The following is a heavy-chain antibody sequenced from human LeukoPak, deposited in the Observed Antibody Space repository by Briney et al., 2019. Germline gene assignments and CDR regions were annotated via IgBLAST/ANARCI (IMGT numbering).Heavy chain of an antibody. J-gene: IGHJ4*02. CDR1: GFTFDDYA. CDR3: AKDANPSGALFDF. D-gene: IGHD1-14*01. V-gene: IGHV3-9*01. Sequence: GGSLRLSCAASGFTFDDYAMHWVRQAPGKGLEWVSSISWNGGSIGYADSVKGRFTISRDNAKNSLYLQVNSLRVEDTAFYYCAKDANPSGALFDFWGQGTLVTVSS. CDR2: ISWNGGSI.